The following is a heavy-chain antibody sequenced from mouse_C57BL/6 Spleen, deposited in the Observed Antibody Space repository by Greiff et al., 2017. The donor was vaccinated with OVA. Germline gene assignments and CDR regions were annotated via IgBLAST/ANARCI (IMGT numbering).Heavy chain of an antibody. J-gene: IGHJ2*01. V-gene: IGHV1-7*01. Sequence: QVQLQQSGAELAKPGASVKLSCKASGYTFTSYWMHWVNQRPGQGLEWIGYINPSSGYTKYNQKFKDKATLTADKSSSPAYMQLSSLTSEYSAVYYCARTAQATWDYWGQGTTLTVSS. CDR3: ARTAQATWDY. CDR2: INPSSGYT. D-gene: IGHD3-2*02. CDR1: GYTFTSYW.